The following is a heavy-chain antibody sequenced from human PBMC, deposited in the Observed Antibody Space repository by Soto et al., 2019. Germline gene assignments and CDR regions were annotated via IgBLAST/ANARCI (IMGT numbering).Heavy chain of an antibody. D-gene: IGHD1-7*01. CDR3: ARDKSGAGTSPGDY. CDR1: GYTFTGYG. V-gene: IGHV1-18*01. J-gene: IGHJ4*02. CDR2: IRAYHGNT. Sequence: QVQLVQSGGEVKKPGASVKVSCKASGYTFTGYGVSWVRQAPGQGLEWMGWIRAYHGNTDYAQKLQGRVTMTTDTSTMTAYMELTSLRSDDTAVYYCARDKSGAGTSPGDYWCQGTLVTVSS.